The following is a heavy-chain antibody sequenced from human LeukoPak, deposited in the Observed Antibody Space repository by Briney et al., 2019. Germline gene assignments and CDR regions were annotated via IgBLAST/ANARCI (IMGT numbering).Heavy chain of an antibody. V-gene: IGHV3-43*02. J-gene: IGHJ4*02. CDR3: AKDIGGYSYAADY. CDR1: RFTFDDYA. CDR2: ISGDGGTT. Sequence: GGSLRLSCAASRFTFDDYAMHWVRQAPGKGLERVSLISGDGGTTYYADSVKGRFTISRDNSENSLYLQMNSLRTEDTAFYYCAKDIGGYSYAADYWGQGTLVTVSS. D-gene: IGHD5-18*01.